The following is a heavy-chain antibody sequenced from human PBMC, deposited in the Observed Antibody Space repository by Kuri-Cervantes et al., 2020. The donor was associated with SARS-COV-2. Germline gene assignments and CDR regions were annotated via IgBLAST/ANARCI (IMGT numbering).Heavy chain of an antibody. D-gene: IGHD3-22*01. J-gene: IGHJ4*02. CDR3: ARFYDSSGYVDY. Sequence: SETLSLTCTVSGGSISSYYWSWIRQPPGKGLEWIGYIYFIGSTSYNPSLKSRVTISVDTSKNQLSLKLSSVTAADTAVYYCARFYDSSGYVDYWGQGTLVTVSS. CDR2: IYFIGST. CDR1: GGSISSYY. V-gene: IGHV4-59*01.